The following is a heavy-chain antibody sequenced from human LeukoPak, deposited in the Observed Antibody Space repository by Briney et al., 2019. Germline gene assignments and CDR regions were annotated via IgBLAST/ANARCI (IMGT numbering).Heavy chain of an antibody. D-gene: IGHD3-10*01. CDR2: IYHSGST. V-gene: IGHV4-34*01. CDR1: GGSFSGYY. Sequence: SETLSLTCAVYGGSFSGYYWSWIRQPPGKGLEWIGSIYHSGSTYYNPSLKSRVTISVDTSKNQFSLKLSSVTAADTAVYYCARDRGSHRDFDYWGQGTLVTVSS. CDR3: ARDRGSHRDFDY. J-gene: IGHJ4*02.